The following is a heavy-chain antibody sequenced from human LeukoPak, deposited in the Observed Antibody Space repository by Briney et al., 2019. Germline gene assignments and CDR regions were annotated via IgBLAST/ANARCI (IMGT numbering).Heavy chain of an antibody. Sequence: ASVKVSCKASGGTFSSYAISWVRQAPGQGLEWMGRIIPILGIANYAQKLQGRVTITADKSTSTAYMELSSLRSEDTAVYYCARTEGYCSSTSCYFGAFDIWGQGTMVTVSS. V-gene: IGHV1-69*04. CDR1: GGTFSSYA. J-gene: IGHJ3*02. D-gene: IGHD2-2*01. CDR2: IIPILGIA. CDR3: ARTEGYCSSTSCYFGAFDI.